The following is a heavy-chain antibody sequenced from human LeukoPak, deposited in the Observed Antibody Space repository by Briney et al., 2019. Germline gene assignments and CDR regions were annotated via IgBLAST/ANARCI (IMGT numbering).Heavy chain of an antibody. J-gene: IGHJ4*02. D-gene: IGHD3-22*01. CDR3: ARHHLYDSSGDGRYYFDY. Sequence: SETLSLTCAVSGYSISSGYYWGWIRQPTGKGLEWIGSMSHSGSTYYNPSLKSRVTISVDTSKNQFSVKLSSVTAADTAVYYCARHHLYDSSGDGRYYFDYWGQGTLVTVSS. V-gene: IGHV4-38-2*01. CDR1: GYSISSGYY. CDR2: MSHSGST.